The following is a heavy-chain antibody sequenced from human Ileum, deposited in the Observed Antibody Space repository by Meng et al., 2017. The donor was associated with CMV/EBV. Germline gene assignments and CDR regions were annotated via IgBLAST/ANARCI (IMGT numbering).Heavy chain of an antibody. Sequence: KVSCKGSGYNFTSYWIGWLRQMPGKGLEWMGIIYPGDSDTSYSPSLQGQVTISADKSISPAYLQWSSLKASDSAMYYCARQVGYYGSGGGGRFDYWGQGTLVTVSS. CDR2: IYPGDSDT. D-gene: IGHD3-10*01. CDR3: ARQVGYYGSGGGGRFDY. J-gene: IGHJ4*02. V-gene: IGHV5-51*01. CDR1: GYNFTSYW.